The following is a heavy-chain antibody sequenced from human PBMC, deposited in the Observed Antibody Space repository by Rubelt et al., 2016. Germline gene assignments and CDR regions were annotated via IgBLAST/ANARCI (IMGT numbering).Heavy chain of an antibody. CDR2: ISGTGNVI. J-gene: IGHJ4*02. Sequence: NWVRQAPGKGLEWVAYISGTGNVIYYADSVKGRFTIFRDTAKNSLYLQMNGLRAEDTAVYYCARDNWNYDLFDYWGQGTLVTVSS. CDR3: ARDNWNYDLFDY. D-gene: IGHD1-7*01. V-gene: IGHV3-48*01.